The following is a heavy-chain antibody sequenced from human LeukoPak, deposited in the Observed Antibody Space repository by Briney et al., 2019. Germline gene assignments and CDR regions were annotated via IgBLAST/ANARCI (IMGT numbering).Heavy chain of an antibody. D-gene: IGHD3-22*01. CDR3: ARSYNDSSGYSGWFDP. V-gene: IGHV1-2*02. Sequence: ASVKVSCKASGYTFTGYYMHWVRQAPGQGLEWMGWINPNSGGTNYGQKFQGRVTTTRDTSISTAYMELSRLRSDDTAVYYCARSYNDSSGYSGWFDPWGQGTLVTVSS. J-gene: IGHJ5*02. CDR1: GYTFTGYY. CDR2: INPNSGGT.